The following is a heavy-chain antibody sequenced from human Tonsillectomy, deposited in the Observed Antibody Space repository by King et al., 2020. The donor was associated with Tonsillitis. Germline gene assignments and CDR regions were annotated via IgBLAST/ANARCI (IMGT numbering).Heavy chain of an antibody. CDR1: GGSIGSGYY. V-gene: IGHV4-31*03. CDR2: IYYSGST. CDR3: ARGDLGYCSGGDCSPFDY. Sequence: VQLQESGPGLVKASQTLSLTCTVSGGSIGSGYYWSWIRQHPEKGLEWIGYIYYSGSTYYNPSLKSRVSISVDTSKNQFSLNLTSVTAADTAVYYCARGDLGYCSGGDCSPFDYWGQGTLVTVSS. D-gene: IGHD2-15*01. J-gene: IGHJ4*02.